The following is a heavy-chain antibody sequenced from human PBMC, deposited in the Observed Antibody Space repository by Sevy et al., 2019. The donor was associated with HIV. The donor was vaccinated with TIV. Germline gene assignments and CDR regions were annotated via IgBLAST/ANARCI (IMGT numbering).Heavy chain of an antibody. Sequence: SETLSLTCTVSGGSISSYYWSWIRQPAGKGLEWIGRIYSSGSTNYNPSLKSRVTMSVDTSKNHFSLKLGSVTAADTAMYYCARDGGWVIAAGGTSHYYYGMDVWGQGTTVTVSS. V-gene: IGHV4-4*07. D-gene: IGHD6-13*01. J-gene: IGHJ6*02. CDR1: GGSISSYY. CDR2: IYSSGST. CDR3: ARDGGWVIAAGGTSHYYYGMDV.